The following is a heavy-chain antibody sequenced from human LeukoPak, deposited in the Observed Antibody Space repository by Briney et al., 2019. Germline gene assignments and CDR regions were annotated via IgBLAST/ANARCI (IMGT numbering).Heavy chain of an antibody. D-gene: IGHD3-10*01. V-gene: IGHV3-30*02. CDR3: ARGRMVRGVIHYYYYMDV. CDR2: IRYDGRNK. J-gene: IGHJ6*03. Sequence: AGGSLRLSCAASRFTFSSYGMHWVRQAPGKGLEWVAFIRYDGRNKYYADSVKGRFTISRDNSQNTLYLQMNSLRAEDTALYYCARGRMVRGVIHYYYYMDVWGKGTTVTVSS. CDR1: RFTFSSYG.